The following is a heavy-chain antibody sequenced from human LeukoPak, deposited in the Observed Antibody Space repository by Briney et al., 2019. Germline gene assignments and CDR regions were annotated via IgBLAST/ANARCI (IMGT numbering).Heavy chain of an antibody. D-gene: IGHD4-23*01. CDR3: ARDSGGGNFDY. J-gene: IGHJ4*02. V-gene: IGHV3-30-3*01. Sequence: GGSLRLSCAASGFTFSSYAMHWVRQAPGKGLEWVAVISYDGSNKYYADSVKGRFTISRDNSKNTLYLQMNSLRAEDTAVYYCARDSGGGNFDYWGQGTVVTVSS. CDR2: ISYDGSNK. CDR1: GFTFSSYA.